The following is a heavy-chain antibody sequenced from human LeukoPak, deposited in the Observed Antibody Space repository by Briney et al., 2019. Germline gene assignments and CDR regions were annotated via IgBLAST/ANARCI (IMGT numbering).Heavy chain of an antibody. CDR2: IFSTGDT. CDR3: ALVDEGY. J-gene: IGHJ4*02. Sequence: PSEPLSLTCTLSGGSITSTSFYWGWIRQPPGKGLEWIGSIFSTGDTYYNSSLQSRSTISVDTSKNQFSLRLTSVNAADTAVYYWALVDEGYWGQGTLVTVSS. V-gene: IGHV4-39*01. CDR1: GGSITSTSFY.